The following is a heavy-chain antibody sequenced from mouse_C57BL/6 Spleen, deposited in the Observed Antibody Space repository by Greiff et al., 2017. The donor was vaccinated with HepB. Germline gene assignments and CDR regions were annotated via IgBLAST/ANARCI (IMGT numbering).Heavy chain of an antibody. CDR1: GYAFSSSW. D-gene: IGHD1-1*01. CDR2: IYPGDGDT. J-gene: IGHJ2*01. Sequence: QVQLQQSGPELVKPGASVKISCKASGYAFSSSWMNWVKQRPGKGLEWIGRIYPGDGDTNYNGKFKGKATLTADKSSSTAYMQLSSLTSEDSAVYFCAREKLTFDYWGQGTTLTVSS. CDR3: AREKLTFDY. V-gene: IGHV1-82*01.